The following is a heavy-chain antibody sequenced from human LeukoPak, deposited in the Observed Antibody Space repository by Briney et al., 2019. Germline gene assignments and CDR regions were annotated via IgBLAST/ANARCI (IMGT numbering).Heavy chain of an antibody. D-gene: IGHD1-26*01. J-gene: IGHJ4*02. CDR1: GYAFTTTY. CDR3: ARGGTYYPCIDY. Sequence: ASVKVSCKASGYAFTTTYINWVRQAPGQGLEWMGRISAYNGYTSYAQKFQGRVAMTTDSSTSIAYMDLAGLTSDDTAVYYCARGGTYYPCIDYWGQGTLVTVSS. V-gene: IGHV1-18*01. CDR2: ISAYNGYT.